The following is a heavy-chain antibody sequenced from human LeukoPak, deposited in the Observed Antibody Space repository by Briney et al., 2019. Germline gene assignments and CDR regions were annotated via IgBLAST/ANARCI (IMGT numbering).Heavy chain of an antibody. CDR1: GGSIGVTNYY. Sequence: SETLSLTCTVSGGSIGVTNYYWGWFRQPPGKGLEWIGSINYSGNTYYNPSLKSRVTISVDTSKNQFSLKLRSVTAADTAVYYCASPSSGSSTYDYWGQGTLVTVSS. D-gene: IGHD6-6*01. CDR3: ASPSSGSSTYDY. CDR2: INYSGNT. V-gene: IGHV4-39*01. J-gene: IGHJ4*02.